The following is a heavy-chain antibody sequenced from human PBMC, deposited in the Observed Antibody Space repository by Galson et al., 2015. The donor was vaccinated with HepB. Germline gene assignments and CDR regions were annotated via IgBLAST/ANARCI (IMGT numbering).Heavy chain of an antibody. D-gene: IGHD3-22*01. J-gene: IGHJ4*02. CDR3: ARVSYDWGSGYYSD. CDR2: INQDGSDK. Sequence: SLRLSCAASGFSFSNYWMIWVRQAPEKGLEWVAKINQDGSDKYYVDSVKGRFTISRDNAKNSLYLRMNTLRVADTAIYYCARVSYDWGSGYYSDWGQGNLVTVSS. V-gene: IGHV3-7*01. CDR1: GFSFSNYW.